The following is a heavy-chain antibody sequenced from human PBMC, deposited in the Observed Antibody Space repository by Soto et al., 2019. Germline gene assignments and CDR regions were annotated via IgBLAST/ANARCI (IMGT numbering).Heavy chain of an antibody. CDR3: VREGDVPYSYYGMDI. Sequence: QGQLVQSGGEVKKPGASVKVSCKASGYTFSSYGISWVRQAPGQGLEWMGWISGYNGKTNYAQKVQDRVTMTTDTSTSTVYRELRSLRSDDTAVYYCVREGDVPYSYYGMDIWGQGTTVTVSS. J-gene: IGHJ6*02. CDR2: ISGYNGKT. CDR1: GYTFSSYG. D-gene: IGHD2-21*02. V-gene: IGHV1-18*01.